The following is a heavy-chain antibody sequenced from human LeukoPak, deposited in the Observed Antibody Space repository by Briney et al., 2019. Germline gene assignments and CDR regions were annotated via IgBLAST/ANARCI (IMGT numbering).Heavy chain of an antibody. Sequence: PGGSLRLSCAASGFTFSSYAMSWVRQAPGKGLEWVSAISGSGGSTYYADSVKGRFTISRDNSKNTLYLQMNSLRAEDTAVYYCAKAAITTIVVVITDYFDYWGQGTLVTVSS. V-gene: IGHV3-23*01. CDR3: AKAAITTIVVVITDYFDY. J-gene: IGHJ4*02. CDR1: GFTFSSYA. D-gene: IGHD3-22*01. CDR2: ISGSGGST.